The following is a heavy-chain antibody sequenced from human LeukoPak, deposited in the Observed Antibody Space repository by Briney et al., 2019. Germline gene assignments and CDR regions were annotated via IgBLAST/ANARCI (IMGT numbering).Heavy chain of an antibody. CDR3: ARGAQLRYFDWLLFG. J-gene: IGHJ4*02. Sequence: GSSVKVSCKASGGTFSSYAISWVRQAPGQGLEWMGGIIPIFGTANYAQKFQGRVTITTDESTSTAYMELSNLRSEDTAVYYCARGAQLRYFDWLLFGWGQGTLVTVSS. CDR2: IIPIFGTA. CDR1: GGTFSSYA. D-gene: IGHD3-9*01. V-gene: IGHV1-69*05.